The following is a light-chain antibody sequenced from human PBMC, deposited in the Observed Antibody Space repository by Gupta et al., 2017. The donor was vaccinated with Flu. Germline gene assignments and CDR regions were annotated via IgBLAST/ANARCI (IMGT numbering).Light chain of an antibody. J-gene: IGLJ1*01. V-gene: IGLV1-44*01. CDR3: AAWDDSLNGHYV. CDR1: SSNIGSNP. CDR2: GNS. Sequence: QSVLAQPPSASETPGQRVTISCSGSSSNIGSNPVNWYQQVPGTAPKLLIYGNSQRPSRVPDRFSGSKSGTSASLAISGLQSEDEADYYCAAWDDSLNGHYVFGTGTKVTVL.